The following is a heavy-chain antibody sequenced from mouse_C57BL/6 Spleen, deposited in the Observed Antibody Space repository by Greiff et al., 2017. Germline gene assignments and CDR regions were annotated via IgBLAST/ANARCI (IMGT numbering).Heavy chain of an antibody. CDR3: AARGVVAHWYFDV. D-gene: IGHD1-1*01. J-gene: IGHJ1*03. CDR2: IHPNSGST. Sequence: QVQLQQSGAELVKPGASVKLSCKASGYTFTSYWMHWVKQRPGQGLEWIGMIHPNSGSTNYNEKFKSKATLTVDKSSSTAYMQLSSLTSEDSAVYYCAARGVVAHWYFDVWGTGTTVTVSS. CDR1: GYTFTSYW. V-gene: IGHV1-64*01.